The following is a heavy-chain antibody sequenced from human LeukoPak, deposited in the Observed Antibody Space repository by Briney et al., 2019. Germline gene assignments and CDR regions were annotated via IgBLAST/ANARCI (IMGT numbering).Heavy chain of an antibody. Sequence: PGGSLRLSCAASGFTFSSYGMSWVRQAPGKGLEWVSAISGSGGSTYYADSVKGRFTISRDNSKNTLYLQMNSLRAEDTAVYYCAKDRRGYGSGSYGSDVWGKGTTVTVSS. D-gene: IGHD3-10*01. V-gene: IGHV3-23*01. CDR1: GFTFSSYG. CDR3: AKDRRGYGSGSYGSDV. CDR2: ISGSGGST. J-gene: IGHJ6*04.